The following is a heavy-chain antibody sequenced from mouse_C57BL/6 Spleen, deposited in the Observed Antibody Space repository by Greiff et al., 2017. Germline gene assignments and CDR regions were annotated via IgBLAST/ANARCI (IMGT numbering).Heavy chain of an antibody. Sequence: QVQLKQPGAELVKPGASVKLSCKASGYTFTSYWMQWVKQRPGQGLEWIGEIDPSDSYTNYNQKFKGKATLTVDTSSSTAYMQLSSLTSEDSAVYYCARVGSSGTWFAYWGQGTLVTVAA. D-gene: IGHD1-1*01. CDR1: GYTFTSYW. V-gene: IGHV1-50*01. CDR2: IDPSDSYT. CDR3: ARVGSSGTWFAY. J-gene: IGHJ3*01.